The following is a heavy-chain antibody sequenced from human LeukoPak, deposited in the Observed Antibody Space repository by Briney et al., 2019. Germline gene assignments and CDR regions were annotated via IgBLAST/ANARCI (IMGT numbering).Heavy chain of an antibody. J-gene: IGHJ4*02. Sequence: ASETLSLTCTVSGGSISSSSYYWGWIRQPPGKGLEWIGSIYYSGSTYYNPSLKSRVTISVDTSKNQFSLKLSSVTAADTVVYYCARHGQGELLGGGNFDYWGQGTLVTISS. CDR1: GGSISSSSYY. D-gene: IGHD1-26*01. CDR3: ARHGQGELLGGGNFDY. CDR2: IYYSGST. V-gene: IGHV4-39*01.